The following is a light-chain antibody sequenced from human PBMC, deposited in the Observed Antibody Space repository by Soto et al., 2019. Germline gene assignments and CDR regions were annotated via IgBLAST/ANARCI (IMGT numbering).Light chain of an antibody. CDR3: QQYNNWPPWT. CDR2: GAS. CDR1: QSVSSN. J-gene: IGKJ1*01. Sequence: EIVMTQSPATLSVSPGERATLSCRASQSVSSNLAWYQQKPGQAPRLLIYGASTRVTGIPARFSGSGSGKEFTLTISSLQSEDFAVYYCQQYNNWPPWTFGQGTKVEIK. V-gene: IGKV3-15*01.